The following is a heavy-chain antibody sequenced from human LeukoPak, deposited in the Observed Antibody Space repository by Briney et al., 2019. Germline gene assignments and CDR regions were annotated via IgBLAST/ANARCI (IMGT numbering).Heavy chain of an antibody. CDR2: INHSGST. J-gene: IGHJ5*02. D-gene: IGHD6-13*01. V-gene: IGHV4-34*01. CDR3: ARARLRHWGSSCPTCWFDP. CDR1: GGXFSGYY. Sequence: SETXSXTXAXXGGXFSGYYWSWIRQPPGKGLEWIGEINHSGSTNYNPSLKSRVTISVDTSKNQFSLKLSSVTAADTAVYYCARARLRHWGSSCPTCWFDPWGQGTLVTVSS.